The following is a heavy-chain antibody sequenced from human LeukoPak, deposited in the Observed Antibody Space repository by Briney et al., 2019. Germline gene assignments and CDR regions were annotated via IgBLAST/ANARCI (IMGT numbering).Heavy chain of an antibody. D-gene: IGHD6-19*01. CDR1: GGSFSGYY. V-gene: IGHV4-34*01. J-gene: IGHJ6*03. Sequence: SETLSLTCAVYGGSFSGYYWSWIRQSPGKGLEWIGEINHSGSTNYNPSLKSRVTISVDTSKNQFSLKLSSVTAADTAVYYCARLPRDSSGWTAFFYYYYYYYMDVWGKGTTVTVSS. CDR3: ARLPRDSSGWTAFFYYYYYYYMDV. CDR2: INHSGST.